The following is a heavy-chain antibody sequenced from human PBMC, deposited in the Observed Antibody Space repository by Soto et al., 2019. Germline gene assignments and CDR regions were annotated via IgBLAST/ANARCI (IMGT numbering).Heavy chain of an antibody. D-gene: IGHD6-6*01. Sequence: QVQLVQSGAEVKKPGASVKVSCKASGYTFTNYGINWVRQAPGQGLEWLGWVSAYNGERRYAQRVQARVIMTTDTSTTTAYMEWRSLRSDDTGVYFCSRGTSIPASGDYWGQGTRVTVSS. CDR3: SRGTSIPASGDY. CDR2: VSAYNGER. V-gene: IGHV1-18*01. CDR1: GYTFTNYG. J-gene: IGHJ4*01.